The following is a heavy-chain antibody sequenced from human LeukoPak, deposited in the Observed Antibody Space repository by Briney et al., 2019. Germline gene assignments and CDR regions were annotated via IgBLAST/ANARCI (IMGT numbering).Heavy chain of an antibody. CDR2: ISDSGRSA. CDR1: GFTFDNFA. V-gene: IGHV3-23*01. J-gene: IGHJ4*02. CDR3: ARHDSFIPF. Sequence: GGSLRLSCAASGFTFDNFAMSWVRQAPGKGLKWVSGISDSGRSAYYTDSVKGRFTISRDNSKNTVNLQMNNLRVEDTAVYFCARHDSFIPFWGQGRLVTVSS. D-gene: IGHD5-18*01.